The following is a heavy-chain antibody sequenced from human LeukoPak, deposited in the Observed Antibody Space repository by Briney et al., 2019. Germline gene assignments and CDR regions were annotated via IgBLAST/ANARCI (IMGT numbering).Heavy chain of an antibody. J-gene: IGHJ6*02. D-gene: IGHD6-13*01. CDR3: AKFWGLSPRYSAGRDGMDV. CDR2: ISGSGGST. Sequence: PGGSLRLSCAAAGFTFSSYAMSWVRQAPGKGLEWVSAISGSGGSTYYADSVKGRFTISRDNSKNTLYLQMNSLRAEDTAVYYCAKFWGLSPRYSAGRDGMDVWGQGTTVTVSS. CDR1: GFTFSSYA. V-gene: IGHV3-23*01.